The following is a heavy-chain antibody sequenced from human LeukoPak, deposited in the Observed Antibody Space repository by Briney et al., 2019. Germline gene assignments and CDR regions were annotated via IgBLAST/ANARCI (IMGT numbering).Heavy chain of an antibody. D-gene: IGHD3-10*01. CDR3: ARAPYGSGSYYNGYYYYGMDV. J-gene: IGHJ6*02. CDR2: INPNSGGT. V-gene: IGHV1-2*02. Sequence: ASVKVSCKASGYTFTGYYMHWVRQAPGQGPEWMGWINPNSGGTNYAQKFQGRVTMTRDTSISTAYMELSRLRSDDTAVYYCARAPYGSGSYYNGYYYYGMDVWGQGTTVTVSS. CDR1: GYTFTGYY.